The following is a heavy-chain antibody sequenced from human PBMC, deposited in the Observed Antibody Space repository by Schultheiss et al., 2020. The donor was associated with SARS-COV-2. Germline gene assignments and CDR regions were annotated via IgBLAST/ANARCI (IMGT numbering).Heavy chain of an antibody. V-gene: IGHV1-46*01. D-gene: IGHD1-20*01. CDR2: IDPSGGST. CDR3: ARGNWPASNWFDP. CDR1: GYTFTSYG. J-gene: IGHJ5*02. Sequence: ASVKVSCKASGYTFTSYGISWVRQAPGQGLEWMGIIDPSGGSTSYAQKFQGRVTMTRDTSTSTVYMELSSLRSEDTAVYYCARGNWPASNWFDPWGQGTLVTVSS.